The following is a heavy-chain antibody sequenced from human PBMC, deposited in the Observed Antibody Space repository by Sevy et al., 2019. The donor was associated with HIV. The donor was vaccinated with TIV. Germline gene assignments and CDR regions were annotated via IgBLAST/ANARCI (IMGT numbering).Heavy chain of an antibody. CDR3: ARGLHYYDSSGYYRPFDY. CDR1: GFTFSSYS. J-gene: IGHJ4*02. D-gene: IGHD3-22*01. V-gene: IGHV3-21*01. Sequence: GGSLRLSCAASGFTFSSYSMNWVRQAPGKGLEWVSSISSSSSYIYYADSVKGRFTISRDNAKNSLYLQMNSLRAEDTAVYYCARGLHYYDSSGYYRPFDYWGQGTLVTVSS. CDR2: ISSSSSYI.